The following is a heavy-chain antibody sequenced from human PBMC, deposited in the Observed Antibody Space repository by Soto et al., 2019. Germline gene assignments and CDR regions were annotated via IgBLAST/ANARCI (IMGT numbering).Heavy chain of an antibody. Sequence: GGSLRLSCAASGFTFSSYGMHWVRQAPGKGLEWVAVIWYDGSNKYYADSVKGRFTISRDNSKNTLYLQMNSLRAEDTAVYYCARDSSIYGSGSYYNENPLYYYYYYMDVWGKGTTVTVSS. CDR2: IWYDGSNK. J-gene: IGHJ6*03. D-gene: IGHD3-10*01. CDR1: GFTFSSYG. V-gene: IGHV3-33*01. CDR3: ARDSSIYGSGSYYNENPLYYYYYYMDV.